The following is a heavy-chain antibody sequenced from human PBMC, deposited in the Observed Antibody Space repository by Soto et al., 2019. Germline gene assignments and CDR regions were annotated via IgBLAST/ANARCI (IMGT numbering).Heavy chain of an antibody. J-gene: IGHJ4*02. CDR1: GFTFSSYS. CDR2: ISSSSSTI. Sequence: GGSLRLSCAASGFTFSSYSMNWVRQAPGKGLEWVSYISSSSSTIYYADSVKGRFTISRDNAKNSLYLQMNSLRDEDTAVYYCARETIVLMVYGIDYWGQGTLVTVSS. D-gene: IGHD2-8*01. V-gene: IGHV3-48*02. CDR3: ARETIVLMVYGIDY.